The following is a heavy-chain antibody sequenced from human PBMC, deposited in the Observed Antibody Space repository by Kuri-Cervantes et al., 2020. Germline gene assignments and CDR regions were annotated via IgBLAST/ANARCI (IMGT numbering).Heavy chain of an antibody. CDR3: ARGGHSGYDFDY. D-gene: IGHD5-12*01. CDR2: IGPGGTDT. J-gene: IGHJ4*02. V-gene: IGHV3-13*01. CDR1: GFSLSSGA. Sequence: GESLKISCAASGFSLSSGAMSWVRQAPGKGLEWVSTIGPGGTDTYYPDSVKGRFTISRENAKNSLYLQMNSLRAGDTAVYYCARGGHSGYDFDYWGQGTLVTVSS.